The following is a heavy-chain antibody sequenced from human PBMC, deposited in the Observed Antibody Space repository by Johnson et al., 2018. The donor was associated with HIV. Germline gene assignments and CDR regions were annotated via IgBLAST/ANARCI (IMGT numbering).Heavy chain of an antibody. J-gene: IGHJ3*02. Sequence: QVQLVESGGGVVQPGRSLRLSCAASGFTFSSYAMHWVRPAPGKGLEGVAIISYGGTYNYYADSVKGRFTISRDNSKNTLYLQMNSLRAEDTAVYYCAKDGMVAGSGGTDAFDIWGQGTMVTVSS. CDR3: AKDGMVAGSGGTDAFDI. D-gene: IGHD6-19*01. V-gene: IGHV3-30*14. CDR2: ISYGGTYN. CDR1: GFTFSSYA.